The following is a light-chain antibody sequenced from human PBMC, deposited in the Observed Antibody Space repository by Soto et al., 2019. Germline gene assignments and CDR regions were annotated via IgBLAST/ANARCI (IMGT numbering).Light chain of an antibody. CDR2: GAS. Sequence: EIVLTHSPGTLSLSPGERATLSCRASQSVSNNYLAWYQQKPGQAPRLLIYGASSRATGIPDRFSGSGSATDFTLTISRLEPEDFAVYFCQQSGSSPLTCGGGTKVDIK. CDR3: QQSGSSPLT. CDR1: QSVSNNY. J-gene: IGKJ4*01. V-gene: IGKV3-20*01.